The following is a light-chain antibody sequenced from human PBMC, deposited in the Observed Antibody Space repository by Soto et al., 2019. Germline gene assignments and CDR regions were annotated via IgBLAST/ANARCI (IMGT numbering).Light chain of an antibody. V-gene: IGLV2-14*01. J-gene: IGLJ2*01. Sequence: QSALTQPASVSGSPGQSITISCTGTSSDVGGYNYVSWYQQHPGKAPKLMIYDVSNRPSGVSNRFSGSKSGNTASLTISGLQGEDEADYYCSSYTSSSVVFGGGTEHTVL. CDR1: SSDVGGYNY. CDR2: DVS. CDR3: SSYTSSSVV.